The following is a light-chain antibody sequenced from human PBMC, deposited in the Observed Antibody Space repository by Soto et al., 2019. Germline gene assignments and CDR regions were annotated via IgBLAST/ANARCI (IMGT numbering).Light chain of an antibody. CDR2: YIS. CDR1: QNVLRNY. V-gene: IGKV3-15*01. J-gene: IGKJ5*01. Sequence: EIVLTQSPGTLSLSPGQRATLSCWASQNVLRNYLAWYQQRPGQAPRLLIYYISNRATGVPARFSGSGSETEFTLTIRSLQSEDFAVYFCQQYNNWPSFGQGTRLEI. CDR3: QQYNNWPS.